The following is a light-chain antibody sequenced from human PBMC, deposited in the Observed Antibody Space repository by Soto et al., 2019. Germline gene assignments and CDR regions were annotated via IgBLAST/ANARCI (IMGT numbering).Light chain of an antibody. Sequence: ETVMTQSPATLSVSPGERATLSCRASQSVNSNLAWYQQKLGQAPRVLIYGASTRATGIPDRFSGSGSGTEFILTISSLQSEASAVYYCQEYNTWPWTFGQGTKVDI. V-gene: IGKV3-15*01. J-gene: IGKJ1*01. CDR2: GAS. CDR3: QEYNTWPWT. CDR1: QSVNSN.